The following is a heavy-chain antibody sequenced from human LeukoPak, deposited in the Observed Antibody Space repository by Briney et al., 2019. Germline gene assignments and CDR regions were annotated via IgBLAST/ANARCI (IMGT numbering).Heavy chain of an antibody. CDR1: GYTFTGYY. CDR2: INPNSGGT. J-gene: IGHJ4*02. CDR3: ARDYGNDYGDLGDY. D-gene: IGHD4-17*01. V-gene: IGHV1-2*02. Sequence: ASVKVSCKASGYTFTGYYMHWVRQAPGQGLEWMGWINPNSGGTNYAQKFQGRVTMTRDTSISTAYMELSRLRSGDTAVYYCARDYGNDYGDLGDYWGQGTLVTVSS.